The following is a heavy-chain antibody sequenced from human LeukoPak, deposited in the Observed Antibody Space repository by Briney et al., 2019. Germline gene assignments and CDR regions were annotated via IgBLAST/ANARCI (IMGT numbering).Heavy chain of an antibody. CDR3: ARQSSPHCSSTSCYWYTTDY. J-gene: IGHJ4*02. CDR2: IYYSGST. CDR1: GGPISSSSYY. D-gene: IGHD2-2*01. V-gene: IGHV4-39*01. Sequence: SETLSLTCTVSGGPISSSSYYWGWIRQPPGKGLEWIGSIYYSGSTYYNPPLKSRVTISVDTSKNQFSLKLSSVTAADTAVYYCARQSSPHCSSTSCYWYTTDYWGQGTLVTVSS.